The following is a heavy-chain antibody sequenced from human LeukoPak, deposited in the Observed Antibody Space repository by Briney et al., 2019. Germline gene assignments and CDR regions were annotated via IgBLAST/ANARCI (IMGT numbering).Heavy chain of an antibody. CDR3: ARGRYCSSTSCSWKYYFDY. CDR1: GGPFSGYY. D-gene: IGHD2-2*01. V-gene: IGHV4-34*01. J-gene: IGHJ4*02. Sequence: PSETLSLTCAVYGGPFSGYYWSWIRQPPGKGLEWIGEINHSGSTNYNPSPKSRVTISVDKSKNQFSLKLSSVTAADTAVYYCARGRYCSSTSCSWKYYFDYWGQGTLVTVSS. CDR2: INHSGST.